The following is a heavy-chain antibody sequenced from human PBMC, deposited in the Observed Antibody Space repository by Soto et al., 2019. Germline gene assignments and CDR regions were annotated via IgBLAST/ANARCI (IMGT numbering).Heavy chain of an antibody. V-gene: IGHV4-39*01. D-gene: IGHD6-13*01. J-gene: IGHJ4*02. CDR2: IYYTGMT. CDR1: GTSISSTNYY. Sequence: PSETLSLTCTVSGTSISSTNYYWGWIRQPPGKGLEWITSIYYTGMTYYNPSLKSRVTISVDTSKNQFSLKLSSVTAADTAVYYCARRYSSSFDYGGQGTLVTVSS. CDR3: ARRYSSSFDY.